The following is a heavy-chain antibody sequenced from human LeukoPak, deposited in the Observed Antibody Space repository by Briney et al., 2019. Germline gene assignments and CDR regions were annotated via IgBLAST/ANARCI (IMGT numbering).Heavy chain of an antibody. J-gene: IGHJ4*02. CDR3: ARDLGRFLEWLSDVDY. Sequence: GGSLRLSCAAPVVTLCSYSMNWVRQAPGKGLEWVSYISSSSSTIYYADSVKGRFTISRDNAKNSLYLQMNSLRAEDTAVYYCARDLGRFLEWLSDVDYWGQGTLVTVSS. CDR2: ISSSSSTI. CDR1: VVTLCSYS. V-gene: IGHV3-48*01. D-gene: IGHD3-3*01.